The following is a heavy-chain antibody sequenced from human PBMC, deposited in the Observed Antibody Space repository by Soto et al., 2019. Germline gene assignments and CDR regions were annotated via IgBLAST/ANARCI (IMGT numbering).Heavy chain of an antibody. Sequence: GGSLRLSCVASGFTFSSYAMSWVRQAPGKGLEWVSTISGVGGSTYYADSVKGRFTISRDNSKNTLYLQMNSLRAEDTAVYYCAKDLDIVVVPAATRMIDYWGQGTLVTVSS. CDR1: GFTFSSYA. J-gene: IGHJ4*02. V-gene: IGHV3-23*01. CDR3: AKDLDIVVVPAATRMIDY. CDR2: ISGVGGST. D-gene: IGHD2-2*01.